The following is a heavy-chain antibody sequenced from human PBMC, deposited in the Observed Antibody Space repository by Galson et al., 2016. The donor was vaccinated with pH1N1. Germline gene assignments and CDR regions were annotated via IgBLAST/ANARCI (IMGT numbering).Heavy chain of an antibody. Sequence: PALVKPTQTLTLTCTFSGFSLNSSGMGVGWIRQPPGKALEWLALIYWDDDKRYSPSLKTRLTINKDTSKNQVVLMMPNMDPVDTATYYCAHREVMITNAFDFWGQGTMVTVSS. CDR3: AHREVMITNAFDF. CDR2: IYWDDDK. CDR1: GFSLNSSGMG. D-gene: IGHD3-16*01. V-gene: IGHV2-5*02. J-gene: IGHJ3*01.